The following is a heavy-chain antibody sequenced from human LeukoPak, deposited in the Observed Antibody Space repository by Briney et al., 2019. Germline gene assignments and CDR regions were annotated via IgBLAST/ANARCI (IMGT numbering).Heavy chain of an antibody. J-gene: IGHJ3*01. Sequence: GGSLRLSCAASGFTFSVYGMHWVRQAPGKGLEWVAFIRFDSSNKYYADSVEGRFTISRDNSKNTLYLQMNSLRVEDTAVYYCAKGLACSSTGCYRLDAFDVWGQGTTVTVSS. V-gene: IGHV3-30*02. CDR1: GFTFSVYG. CDR2: IRFDSSNK. CDR3: AKGLACSSTGCYRLDAFDV. D-gene: IGHD2-2*02.